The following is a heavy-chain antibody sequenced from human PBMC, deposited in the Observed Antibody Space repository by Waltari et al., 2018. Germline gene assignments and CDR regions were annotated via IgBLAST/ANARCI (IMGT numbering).Heavy chain of an antibody. J-gene: IGHJ6*03. CDR1: GGSISSYY. Sequence: QVQLQESGPGLVKPSETLSLTCTVSGGSISSYYWNWIRQPPGKGLEWIGYIYYSGSTNYNPSLKSRVTISVDTSKNQFSLKLSSVTAADTAVYYCARDAGYCSGGSCYRPYYYYYMDVWGKGTTVTVSS. D-gene: IGHD2-15*01. CDR3: ARDAGYCSGGSCYRPYYYYYMDV. CDR2: IYYSGST. V-gene: IGHV4-59*01.